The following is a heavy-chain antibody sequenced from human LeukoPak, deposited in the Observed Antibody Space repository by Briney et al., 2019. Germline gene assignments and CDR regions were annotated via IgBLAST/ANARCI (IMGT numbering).Heavy chain of an antibody. D-gene: IGHD7-27*01. J-gene: IGHJ4*02. CDR1: GFTFSNYG. V-gene: IGHV3-30*03. Sequence: GGSLRLSCAASGFTFSNYGMHWVRHAPGKGLERVAVISYDGSNEYYADSVKGRFTISRDTSKNTLYLQMNSLRAEDTALYYCARKFLTGRLIDYWGQGTLVTVSS. CDR2: ISYDGSNE. CDR3: ARKFLTGRLIDY.